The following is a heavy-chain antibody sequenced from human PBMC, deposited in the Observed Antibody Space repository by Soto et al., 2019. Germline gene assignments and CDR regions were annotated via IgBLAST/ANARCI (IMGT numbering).Heavy chain of an antibody. CDR2: IYYSGST. V-gene: IGHV4-31*03. CDR3: ARAQLYDPAGGMDV. D-gene: IGHD3-3*01. J-gene: IGHJ6*02. CDR1: GGSISSGGYY. Sequence: PSETLSLTCTVSGGSISSGGYYWSWIRQHPGKGLEWIGYIYYSGSTYYNPSLKSRVTISVDTSKNQFSLKLSSVTAADTAVYYCARAQLYDPAGGMDVWGQGTKVTVSS.